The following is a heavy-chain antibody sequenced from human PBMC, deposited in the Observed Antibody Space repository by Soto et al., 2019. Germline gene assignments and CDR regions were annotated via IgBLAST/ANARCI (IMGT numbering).Heavy chain of an antibody. D-gene: IGHD3-3*01. CDR2: IIPILGTA. J-gene: IGHJ3*02. CDR1: GGTFSSYA. V-gene: IGHV1-69*13. Sequence: SVKVSCKASGGTFSSYAISWVRQAPGQGLEWMGGIIPILGTANYAQKFQGRVTITADESTSTAYMELSSLRSEDTAVYYCAIDQSMEYGPSTSSYAFETWGQGTIVTVPS. CDR3: AIDQSMEYGPSTSSYAFET.